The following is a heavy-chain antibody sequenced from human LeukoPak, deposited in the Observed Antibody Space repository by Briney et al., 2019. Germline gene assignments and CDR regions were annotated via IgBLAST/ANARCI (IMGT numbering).Heavy chain of an antibody. Sequence: GGSLRLSCAPSGFTFSIYEMSWVPQAPRGGGEWVSYISTSGSTIKYADSVKCRFTISRDNAKNSLYLQMNSLRAEDTAVYYCARGPVRDYWGQGTLVTVSS. CDR3: ARGPVRDY. V-gene: IGHV3-48*03. J-gene: IGHJ4*02. CDR2: ISTSGSTI. D-gene: IGHD4-17*01. CDR1: GFTFSIYE.